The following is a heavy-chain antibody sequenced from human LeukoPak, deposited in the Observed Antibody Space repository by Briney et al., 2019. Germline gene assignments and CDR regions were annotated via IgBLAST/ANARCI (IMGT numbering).Heavy chain of an antibody. Sequence: SETLSLTCTVSGGSISSSSYYWGWIRQPPGKGLEWIGSIYYSGSTYYNPSLKSRVTISVDTSKNQFSLKLSSMTAADTAVYYCASRAGFIVGASGGSDYWGQGTLVTVSS. CDR2: IYYSGST. J-gene: IGHJ4*02. CDR3: ASRAGFIVGASGGSDY. V-gene: IGHV4-39*01. CDR1: GGSISSSSYY. D-gene: IGHD1-26*01.